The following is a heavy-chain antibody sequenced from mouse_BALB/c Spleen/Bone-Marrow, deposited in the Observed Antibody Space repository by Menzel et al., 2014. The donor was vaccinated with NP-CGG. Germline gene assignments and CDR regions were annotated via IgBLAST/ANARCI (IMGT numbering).Heavy chain of an antibody. CDR1: GYAFTNYL. Sequence: VQLQQSGAGLVRPGTSVKVSCKASGYAFTNYLIERVKQRPGQGLEWIGVNNPGSGGTNYNEKFKGKATLTADKSSSTLYIQLSRQTSYDTAVYFFAKSFHDGSSEALDYWGQGILVTVSS. CDR3: AKSFHDGSSEALDY. J-gene: IGHJ4*01. V-gene: IGHV1-54*03. D-gene: IGHD2-3*01. CDR2: NNPGSGGT.